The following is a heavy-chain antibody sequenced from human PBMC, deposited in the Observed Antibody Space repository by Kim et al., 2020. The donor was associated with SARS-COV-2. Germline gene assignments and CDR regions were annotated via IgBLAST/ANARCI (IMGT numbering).Heavy chain of an antibody. CDR3: ARDKDKWSLDY. Sequence: ASVKVSCKASGYTLSAYYIHWVRQAPGQGLEWMGIINHNGDTTTHAQRFQGRVTMTWDTSTSTVFMEMSSLTSEDTAVYYCARDKDKWSLDYWGQGTLVT. J-gene: IGHJ4*02. CDR1: GYTLSAYY. CDR2: INHNGDTT. V-gene: IGHV1-46*01. D-gene: IGHD2-8*01.